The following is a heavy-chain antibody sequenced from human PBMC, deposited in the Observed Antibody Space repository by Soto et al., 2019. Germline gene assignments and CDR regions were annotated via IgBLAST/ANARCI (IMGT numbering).Heavy chain of an antibody. Sequence: ASVKVSCKASGYTFTSYGISWVRQAPGQGLEWMGWISAYNGNTNYAQKLQGRVTMTTDTSTSTAYMELRSLRSDDTAVYYCARGFFGIAAAPNFYYYYSYAMDVWGQGTTATVSS. V-gene: IGHV1-18*04. J-gene: IGHJ6*02. D-gene: IGHD6-13*01. CDR2: ISAYNGNT. CDR3: ARGFFGIAAAPNFYYYYSYAMDV. CDR1: GYTFTSYG.